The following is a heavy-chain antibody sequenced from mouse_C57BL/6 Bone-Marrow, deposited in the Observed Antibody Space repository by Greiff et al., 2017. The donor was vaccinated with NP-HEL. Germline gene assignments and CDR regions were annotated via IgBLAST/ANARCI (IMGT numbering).Heavy chain of an antibody. D-gene: IGHD1-1*01. Sequence: EVKLMESGGGLVKPGGSLKLSCAASGFTFSSYAMSWVRQTPEKRLEWVATISDGGSYTYYPDNVKGRFTISRDNAKNNLYLQMSHLKSEDTAMYYGARDEGYYYGSTYWYFDGWGTGTTVTVSS. V-gene: IGHV5-4*01. CDR2: ISDGGSYT. CDR1: GFTFSSYA. J-gene: IGHJ1*03. CDR3: ARDEGYYYGSTYWYFDG.